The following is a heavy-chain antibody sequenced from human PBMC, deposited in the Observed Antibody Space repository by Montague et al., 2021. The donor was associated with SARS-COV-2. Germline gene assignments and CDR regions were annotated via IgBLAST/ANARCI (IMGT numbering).Heavy chain of an antibody. CDR1: GGSISSDDSY. Sequence: TLSLTCILSGGSISSDDSYWTWIRQHPGKGLEWIGYISYSGRTSYNVSLKSRLTISADTSDNQFTLKLTSMTAADAAVYYCARMYVPAHGTSAASYSDYWGQGTLVTVSS. CDR3: ARMYVPAHGTSAASYSDY. CDR2: ISYSGRT. V-gene: IGHV4-31*03. J-gene: IGHJ4*02. D-gene: IGHD2-2*01.